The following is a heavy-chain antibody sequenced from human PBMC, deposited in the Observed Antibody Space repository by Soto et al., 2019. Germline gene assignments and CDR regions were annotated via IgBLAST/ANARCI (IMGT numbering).Heavy chain of an antibody. D-gene: IGHD4-4*01. CDR1: GFTFSPFW. Sequence: ELQLVESGGGLVQPGGALRLSCAASGFTFSPFWMHWVRQVPGKGPVWVSRINSDGNSTSYADSVKGRFTISRDNTKNTLYLQMNSLRAEDTAVYYCARLSNHFDYWGQGTLVTVSS. V-gene: IGHV3-74*01. CDR2: INSDGNST. CDR3: ARLSNHFDY. J-gene: IGHJ4*02.